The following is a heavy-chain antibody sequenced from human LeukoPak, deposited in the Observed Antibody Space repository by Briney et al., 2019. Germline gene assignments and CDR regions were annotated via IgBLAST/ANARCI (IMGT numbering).Heavy chain of an antibody. D-gene: IGHD2-21*02. CDR3: ARDALVVVTAHDAFDI. CDR2: IGRGIV. J-gene: IGHJ3*02. Sequence: GGSLRLSCVASGFTFSTYSMNWVRQAPGKGLEWVSHIGRGIVYADSVKGRFTISRDDAKNSVYLQMNSLRGEDTAVYYCARDALVVVTAHDAFDIWGQGTMVTVSS. CDR1: GFTFSTYS. V-gene: IGHV3-48*04.